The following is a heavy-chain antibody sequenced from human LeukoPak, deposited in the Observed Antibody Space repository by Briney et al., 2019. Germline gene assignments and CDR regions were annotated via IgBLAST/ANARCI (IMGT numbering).Heavy chain of an antibody. CDR1: GGSIRSSSYY. CDR3: ARSTTQWDPRRGAFDI. D-gene: IGHD1-26*01. V-gene: IGHV4-61*05. CDR2: IYYSGST. Sequence: SETLSLTCTVSGGSIRSSSYYWGWIRQPPGKGLEWIGTIYYSGSTNYNPSLKSRVTISVDTSKNQFSLKLSSVTAADTAVYYCARSTTQWDPRRGAFDIWGQGTMVTVSS. J-gene: IGHJ3*02.